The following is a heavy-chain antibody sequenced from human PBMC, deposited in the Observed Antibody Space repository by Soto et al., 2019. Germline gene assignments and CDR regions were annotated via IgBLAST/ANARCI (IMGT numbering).Heavy chain of an antibody. D-gene: IGHD4-17*01. J-gene: IGHJ1*01. CDR2: IIGSGDST. Sequence: EVHLLESGGGLVQPGGSLRISCAASGFSFNAYSMSWVRQAPGKGLEWVSGIIGSGDSTYYADSVKGRFTISRDNSNNTLYLQMNSPRAGDTAIYYCAKDRGLTTVTFDAFQAWGQGTLVAVSS. CDR3: AKDRGLTTVTFDAFQA. CDR1: GFSFNAYS. V-gene: IGHV3-23*01.